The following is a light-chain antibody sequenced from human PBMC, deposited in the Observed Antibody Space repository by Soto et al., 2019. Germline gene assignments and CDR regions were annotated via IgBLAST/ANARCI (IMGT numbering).Light chain of an antibody. V-gene: IGKV1-39*01. CDR1: QDISKY. J-gene: IGKJ2*01. CDR2: ATS. Sequence: DILLTQSPCSLSAAVGDSVTITCRASQDISKYLIWYYQTPAKAPTLLVFATSTLHNGVPARFSGSRSGTDFSLTITSLQPEDFATYYCQQSYSSPYTFGQGTKLEIK. CDR3: QQSYSSPYT.